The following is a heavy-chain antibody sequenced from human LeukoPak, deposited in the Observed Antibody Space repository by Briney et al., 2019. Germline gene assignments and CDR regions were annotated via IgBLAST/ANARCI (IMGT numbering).Heavy chain of an antibody. Sequence: GGSLRLSCAASGFTFSSYWMSWVRQAPGKGLEWGANIKQDGSEKYYVDSVKGRFTISRDNAKNSLYLQMNSLRAEDTAVYYCAKERDLNWFDPWGQGTLVTVSS. J-gene: IGHJ5*02. CDR3: AKERDLNWFDP. D-gene: IGHD5-24*01. CDR2: IKQDGSEK. V-gene: IGHV3-7*01. CDR1: GFTFSSYW.